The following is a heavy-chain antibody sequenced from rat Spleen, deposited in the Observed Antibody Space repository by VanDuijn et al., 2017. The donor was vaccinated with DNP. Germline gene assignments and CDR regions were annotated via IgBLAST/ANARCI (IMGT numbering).Heavy chain of an antibody. CDR3: VTGSSYGFAY. Sequence: EVQLVESGGGLVQPGRSLKLSCAASGFTFSDYYMAWVRQAPKKGLEWVASISYEGITTYYGDSVKGRFTISKDDAKSTLNLQVNSLRSEDTATYYCVTGSSYGFAYWGQGTLVTVSS. CDR1: GFTFSDYY. J-gene: IGHJ3*01. V-gene: IGHV5-22*01. CDR2: ISYEGITT. D-gene: IGHD1-12*01.